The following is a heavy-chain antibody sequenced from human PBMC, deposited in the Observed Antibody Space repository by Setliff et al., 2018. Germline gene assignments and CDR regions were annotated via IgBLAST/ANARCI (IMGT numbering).Heavy chain of an antibody. D-gene: IGHD2-8*01. V-gene: IGHV4-39*01. CDR3: QMSSLKSEDTAVYYCATGPRDNRNFLNWLGS. Sequence: PSETLSLTCNVSGGSISTSNYHWGWVRQPPGKGLEWIANIYFNGDTVKQPFLKSTTEDASTDLAAAVKGRFTMSRDDSKNTVYLQMSSLKSEDTAVYYCATGPRDNRNFLNWLGSWGQGTLVTVSS. CDR2: IYFNGDT. J-gene: IGHJ5*01. CDR1: GGSISTSNYH.